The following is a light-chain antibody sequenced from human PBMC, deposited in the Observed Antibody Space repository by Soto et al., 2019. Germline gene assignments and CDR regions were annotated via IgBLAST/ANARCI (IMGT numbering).Light chain of an antibody. Sequence: LSTQSETVRDRPAITCRASDSIGTSLAWYQQIPGKATNLLIYDASTLESGVPSRFSGSGSGTEFTLTISSLQPDDFATYYCQKYNSYPITFGQGTRLAI. V-gene: IGKV1-5*01. CDR2: DAS. CDR1: DSIGTS. CDR3: QKYNSYPIT. J-gene: IGKJ5*01.